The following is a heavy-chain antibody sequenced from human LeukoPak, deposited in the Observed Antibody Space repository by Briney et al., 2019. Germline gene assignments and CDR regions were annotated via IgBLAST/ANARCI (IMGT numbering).Heavy chain of an antibody. CDR2: ISYDGSNK. D-gene: IGHD6-13*01. J-gene: IGHJ4*02. Sequence: GGSLRLSRAASGFTFSSYAMHWVRQAPGKGLEWVAVISYDGSNKYYADSVKGRFTISRDNSKNTLYLQMNSLRAEDTAVYYCARDPSSSWVCDYWGQGTLVTVSS. CDR1: GFTFSSYA. V-gene: IGHV3-30*01. CDR3: ARDPSSSWVCDY.